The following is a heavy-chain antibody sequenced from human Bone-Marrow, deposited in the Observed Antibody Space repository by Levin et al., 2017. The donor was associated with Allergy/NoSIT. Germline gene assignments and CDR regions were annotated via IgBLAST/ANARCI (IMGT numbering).Heavy chain of an antibody. D-gene: IGHD6-13*01. J-gene: IGHJ4*02. Sequence: GEFLKISCKGSGYTFMSYWIGWVRQKPGKGLEWIGIIFPGDSDTRYSPSFQGQVTISADKSTKSAYLQWRSLKASDTATYYCARGRGSSWYSYFDLWGQGSLVTVSS. CDR1: GYTFMSYW. CDR3: ARGRGSSWYSYFDL. V-gene: IGHV5-51*01. CDR2: IFPGDSDT.